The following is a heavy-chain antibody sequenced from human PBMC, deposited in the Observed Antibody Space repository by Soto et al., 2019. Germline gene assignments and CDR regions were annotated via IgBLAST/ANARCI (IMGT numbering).Heavy chain of an antibody. J-gene: IGHJ4*02. D-gene: IGHD2-2*01. Sequence: QLLLQESGPGLVKPSETLSLTCTVSGGSSSSDTHYWGWIRQTPGQGLEWIATIFHTGGTYYNPWLKRRVTMSVDTSKNQFSLELGSVLAADTAVYYCTSSREVSGDIVVVPTPSFDFWGRGSLVTVSS. CDR1: GGSSSSDTHY. CDR2: IFHTGGT. CDR3: TSSREVSGDIVVVPTPSFDF. V-gene: IGHV4-39*01.